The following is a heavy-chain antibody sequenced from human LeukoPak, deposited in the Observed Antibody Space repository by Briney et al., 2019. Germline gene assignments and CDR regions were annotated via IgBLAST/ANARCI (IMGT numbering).Heavy chain of an antibody. D-gene: IGHD2-2*01. CDR1: GFTFSDYY. Sequence: PGGSLRLSCAASGFTFSDYYMSWIRQAPGKGLEWFSYISNSGSTIYYADSVKGRFTISRDNAKNSLYLQMNSLRAEDTALYYCAAYCSSTSCPNWFDPWGQGTLVIVSS. CDR2: ISNSGSTI. CDR3: AAYCSSTSCPNWFDP. J-gene: IGHJ5*02. V-gene: IGHV3-11*04.